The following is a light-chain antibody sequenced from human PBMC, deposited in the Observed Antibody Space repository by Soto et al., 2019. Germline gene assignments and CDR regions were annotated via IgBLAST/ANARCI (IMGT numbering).Light chain of an antibody. CDR3: QQYGSSPLT. CDR1: QSVSSSY. Sequence: EIVLTQSPGTLSLSPGERATLSCRASQSVSSSYLAWYQQKPGQAPRLLIYGASSRATGIPDRFSGSGSGTECTLTISRLEPEEVAVYSCQQYGSSPLTFGQGTKVEIK. CDR2: GAS. V-gene: IGKV3-20*01. J-gene: IGKJ1*01.